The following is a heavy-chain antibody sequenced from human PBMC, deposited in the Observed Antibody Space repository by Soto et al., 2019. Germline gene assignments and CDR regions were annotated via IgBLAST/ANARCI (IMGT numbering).Heavy chain of an antibody. J-gene: IGHJ4*02. CDR2: IFYSGST. CDR1: DGSVNSGDYY. Sequence: SDPLTHTNTVSDGSVNSGDYYWSWNRQPPGKGLEWIGYIFYSGSTYYNPSLESRVTISVDTSKNQFSLKLSSVTAADTAMYYCATGAYTSSSSYFDYWAQGTLVTVSS. CDR3: ATGAYTSSSSYFDY. D-gene: IGHD6-6*01. V-gene: IGHV4-30-4*01.